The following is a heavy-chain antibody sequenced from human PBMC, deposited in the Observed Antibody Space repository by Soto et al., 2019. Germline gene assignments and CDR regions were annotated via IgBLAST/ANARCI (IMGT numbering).Heavy chain of an antibody. V-gene: IGHV4-30-4*01. CDR2: IYYSGST. CDR1: GGSISSGDYY. CDR3: ARGGMVRGAYFDY. Sequence: QVQLQESGPGLVKPSQTLSLTCTVSGGSISSGDYYWSWIRQPPGKGLEWIGYIYYSGSTYYNPSLNSRVTISVDTSKTQVSRQLSSVTAADTAVYYCARGGMVRGAYFDYWGQGTLVTVSS. J-gene: IGHJ4*02. D-gene: IGHD3-10*01.